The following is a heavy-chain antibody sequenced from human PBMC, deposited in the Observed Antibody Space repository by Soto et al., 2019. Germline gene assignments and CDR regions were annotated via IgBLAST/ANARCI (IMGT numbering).Heavy chain of an antibody. J-gene: IGHJ5*02. V-gene: IGHV3-23*01. CDR1: GFTFSSYA. CDR2: ISGSGGST. Sequence: GRSLRLSCAAAGFTFSSYASSWILQAPGKGLEWVSAISGSGGSTYYADSVKGRFTISRDNSKNTLYLQMNSLRAEDTAVYYCAKQKAGIAAGRPYNWFDPWGQGTLVTVSS. D-gene: IGHD6-13*01. CDR3: AKQKAGIAAGRPYNWFDP.